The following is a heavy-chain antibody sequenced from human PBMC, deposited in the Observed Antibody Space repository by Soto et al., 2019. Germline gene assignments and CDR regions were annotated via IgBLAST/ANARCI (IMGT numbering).Heavy chain of an antibody. CDR1: NGSISPYY. V-gene: IGHV4-59*08. CDR3: ARLGGYYQALDT. D-gene: IGHD3-22*01. CDR2: IYYAGSF. Sequence: SETLSLTCTVSNGSISPYYWSWIRQSPGKGLEWIGYIYYAGSFTYNPSLKSRVTISLNTSTNEVSLRLTSVTAADTAVYYCARLGGYYQALDTWGQGTLVTVS. J-gene: IGHJ4*02.